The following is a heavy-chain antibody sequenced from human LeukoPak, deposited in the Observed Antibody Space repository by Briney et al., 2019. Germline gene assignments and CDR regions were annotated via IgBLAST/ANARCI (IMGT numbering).Heavy chain of an antibody. CDR1: GLTFSSYA. V-gene: IGHV3-23*01. Sequence: PGGSLRLSCAASGLTFSSYAMNWVRQAPGKRLEWVSTISYSGGSTYYVDSVKGRLTISRDNSENTLYLQLNSLRAEDTAVYYCAKAASGSYLYYFDYWGQGTLVTVSS. CDR2: ISYSGGST. CDR3: AKAASGSYLYYFDY. J-gene: IGHJ4*02. D-gene: IGHD1-26*01.